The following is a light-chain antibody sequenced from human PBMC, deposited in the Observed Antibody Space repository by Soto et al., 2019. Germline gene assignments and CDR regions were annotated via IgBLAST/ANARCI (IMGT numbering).Light chain of an antibody. J-gene: IGKJ4*01. CDR1: QSISSSY. Sequence: EIVLTQSPGTLSLSPGERATLSCRASQSISSSYLAWYQQKSGQAPRLLIYGASSRATGIPDRFSGSGSGTDFTLTISRLEPEDFAVYYCQQYGQTFGGGTKVEIK. V-gene: IGKV3-20*01. CDR2: GAS. CDR3: QQYGQT.